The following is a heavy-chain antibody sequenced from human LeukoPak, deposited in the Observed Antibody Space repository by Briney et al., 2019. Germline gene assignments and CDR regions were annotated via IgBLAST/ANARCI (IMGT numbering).Heavy chain of an antibody. V-gene: IGHV3-74*01. J-gene: IGHJ4*02. CDR3: ARNPSLRSTHYFDY. CDR2: INSDGINT. CDR1: GFTFSNYW. D-gene: IGHD2-2*01. Sequence: PGGSLRLSCAASGFTFSNYWMHWVRQAPGKGLVWVSRINSDGINTSYADSVKGRFTISRDNAKNSLYLQMNSLRAEDTAVYYCARNPSLRSTHYFDYWGQGTLVTVSS.